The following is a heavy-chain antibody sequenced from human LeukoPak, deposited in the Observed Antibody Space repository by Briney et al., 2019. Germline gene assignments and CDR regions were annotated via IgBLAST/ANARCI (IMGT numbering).Heavy chain of an antibody. J-gene: IGHJ4*02. Sequence: GGSLRLSCAASGFTFSSYWMSWVRQAPGKGLEWVSVIYSGGTTYYADSVKGRFTISRDNAKNSLYLQMDSLRAEDTAVYYCARIEEPHYFDHWGQGTLVTVSS. CDR3: ARIEEPHYFDH. CDR1: GFTFSSYW. CDR2: IYSGGTT. D-gene: IGHD1-26*01. V-gene: IGHV3-66*01.